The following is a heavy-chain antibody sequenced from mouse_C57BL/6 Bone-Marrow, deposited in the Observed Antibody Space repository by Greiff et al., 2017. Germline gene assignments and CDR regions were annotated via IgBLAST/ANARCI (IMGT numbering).Heavy chain of an antibody. J-gene: IGHJ4*01. CDR3: ASHYYGSRYYAMDY. D-gene: IGHD1-1*01. CDR1: GYAFSSSW. V-gene: IGHV1-82*01. CDR2: IYPGDGDT. Sequence: QVQLQQSGPELVKPGASVKISCKASGYAFSSSWMNWVKQRPGKGLEWIGRIYPGDGDTNYNGKFKGKATLTADKSSSTAYMQLSSLTSADSAVYFCASHYYGSRYYAMDYWGQGTSVTVSS.